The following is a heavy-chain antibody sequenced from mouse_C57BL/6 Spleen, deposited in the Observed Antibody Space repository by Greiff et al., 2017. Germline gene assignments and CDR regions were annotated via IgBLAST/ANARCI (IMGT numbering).Heavy chain of an antibody. J-gene: IGHJ4*01. Sequence: EVQLVESGGDLVKPGGSLKLSCAASGFTFSSYGMSWVRQTPDKRLEWVATISSGGSYTYYPASVKGRFTISRDNAKNTLYLQMSSLKSEDTAMYYCARGGTTVVATKAMDYWGQGTSVTVSS. D-gene: IGHD1-1*01. CDR3: ARGGTTVVATKAMDY. CDR2: ISSGGSYT. V-gene: IGHV5-6*01. CDR1: GFTFSSYG.